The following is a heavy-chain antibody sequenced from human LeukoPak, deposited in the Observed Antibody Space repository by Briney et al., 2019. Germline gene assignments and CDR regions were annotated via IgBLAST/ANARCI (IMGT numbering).Heavy chain of an antibody. J-gene: IGHJ4*02. CDR1: GFLFSTYG. D-gene: IGHD3-16*01. CDR3: ARISRYGLDY. Sequence: GRSLRLSCAASGFLFSTYGMHWVRQAPGKGLEWLANIKSDGSEKYYVDSVKGRFTISRDNAKNSLYLQMNSLRPEDTAVYYCARISRYGLDYWGQGTLVTVSS. CDR2: IKSDGSEK. V-gene: IGHV3-7*04.